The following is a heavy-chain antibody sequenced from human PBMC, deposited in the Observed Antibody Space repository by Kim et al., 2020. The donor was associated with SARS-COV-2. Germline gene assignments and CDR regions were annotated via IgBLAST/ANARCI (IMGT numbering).Heavy chain of an antibody. CDR3: ARDQYYYDSSGYYYYYGMDV. Sequence: SETLSLTCTVSGGSISSSSYYWGWIRQPPGKGLEWIGSIYYSGSTYYNPSLKSRVTISVDTSKNQFSLKLSSVTAADTAVYYCARDQYYYDSSGYYYYYGMDVWGQGTTVTVSS. D-gene: IGHD3-22*01. CDR2: IYYSGST. J-gene: IGHJ6*02. CDR1: GGSISSSSYY. V-gene: IGHV4-39*07.